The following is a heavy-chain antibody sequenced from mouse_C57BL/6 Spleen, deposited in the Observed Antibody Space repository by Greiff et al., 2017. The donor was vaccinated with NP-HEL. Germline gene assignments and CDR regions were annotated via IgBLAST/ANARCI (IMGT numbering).Heavy chain of an antibody. V-gene: IGHV1-69*01. D-gene: IGHD1-1*01. CDR3: ARRGTVVAGGAMDY. CDR1: GYTFTSYW. CDR2: IDPSDSYT. Sequence: QVQLQQPGAELVMPGASVKLSCKASGYTFTSYWMHWVKQRPGQGLEWIGEIDPSDSYTNYNQKFKGKSTLTVDKSSSTAYMQLSSLTSEDSAVYYCARRGTVVAGGAMDYWGQGTSVTVSS. J-gene: IGHJ4*01.